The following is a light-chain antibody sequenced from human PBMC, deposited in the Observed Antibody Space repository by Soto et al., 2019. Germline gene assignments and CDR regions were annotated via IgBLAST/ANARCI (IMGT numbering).Light chain of an antibody. CDR2: GTS. J-gene: IGKJ1*01. CDR1: QSVRISY. Sequence: EIVLTQSPGTLSLSPGERATLSCRASQSVRISYLAWYQQKPGQAPRLLIYGTSSRATGIPDRFSGSGSGTDFTLTISRLEPEDFAVYYCQQYGSSSWTFGQGTTVEIK. V-gene: IGKV3-20*01. CDR3: QQYGSSSWT.